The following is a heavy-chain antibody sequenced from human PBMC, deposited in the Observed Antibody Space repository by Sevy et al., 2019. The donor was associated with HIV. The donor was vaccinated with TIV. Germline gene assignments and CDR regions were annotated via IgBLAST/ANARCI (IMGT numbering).Heavy chain of an antibody. Sequence: ASVKVSCKASGGTFSKYAITWVRQAPGQGLEWMGGIIPIFGTANYAQKFQGRVTITADESTSTAYMERSSLRSEDTAVYYGARDRGFSSTSEYGMDVWGQGTTVTVSS. D-gene: IGHD2-2*01. J-gene: IGHJ6*02. V-gene: IGHV1-69*13. CDR1: GGTFSKYA. CDR2: IIPIFGTA. CDR3: ARDRGFSSTSEYGMDV.